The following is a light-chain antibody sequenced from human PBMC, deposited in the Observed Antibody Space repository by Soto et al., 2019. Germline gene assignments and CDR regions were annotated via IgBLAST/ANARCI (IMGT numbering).Light chain of an antibody. J-gene: IGKJ1*01. CDR1: QSVSSSY. CDR2: GAS. Sequence: EIVLTQSPGTLSLSPGERATLSCRASQSVSSSYLAWYQQKPGQAPRLLIYGASNRATGIPDRFSGSGSGTDFTLTISRLEPDDFATYYCQQYISYSSTFGQGTKVDIK. CDR3: QQYISYSST. V-gene: IGKV3-20*01.